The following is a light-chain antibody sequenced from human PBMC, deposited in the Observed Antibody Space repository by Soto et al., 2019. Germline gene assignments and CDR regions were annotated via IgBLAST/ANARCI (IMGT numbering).Light chain of an antibody. CDR3: QQRSNWPA. Sequence: EIVLTQSAATLSLSPGERATLSCRASKSVSSYLAWYQQKPGQAPRLLIYDASNRATGIPAKFSGSGSGTDFTLTSGSLELEDFAVYYWQQRSNWPAFGPGTKVDIK. J-gene: IGKJ3*01. V-gene: IGKV3-11*01. CDR2: DAS. CDR1: KSVSSY.